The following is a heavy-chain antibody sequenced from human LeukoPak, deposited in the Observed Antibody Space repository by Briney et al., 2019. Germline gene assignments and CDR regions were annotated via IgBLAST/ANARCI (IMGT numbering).Heavy chain of an antibody. CDR1: GGSISSGSYY. Sequence: PSQTLSLTCTVSGGSISSGSYYWSWIRQPAGKGLEWIGRIYTSGSTNYNPSLKSRVTISVDTSKNQFSLKLSSVTAADTAVYYCARLNSRAFDFDYWGQGTLVTVSS. D-gene: IGHD6-13*01. CDR2: IYTSGST. V-gene: IGHV4-61*02. CDR3: ARLNSRAFDFDY. J-gene: IGHJ4*02.